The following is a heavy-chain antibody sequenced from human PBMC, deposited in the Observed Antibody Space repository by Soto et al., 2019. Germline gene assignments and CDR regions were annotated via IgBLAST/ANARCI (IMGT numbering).Heavy chain of an antibody. CDR1: GASINSGGYY. J-gene: IGHJ4*02. CDR2: IYFSGST. CDR3: ASGDAWEALLAH. Sequence: PSETLSLTCTASGASINSGGYYWSWIRQLPGKGLEWIGYIYFSGSTYYNPSLESRVTISLDTSQNQFSLKLSSVTAADTAMYFCASGDAWEALLAHWGQGILVTVSS. D-gene: IGHD4-17*01. V-gene: IGHV4-31*03.